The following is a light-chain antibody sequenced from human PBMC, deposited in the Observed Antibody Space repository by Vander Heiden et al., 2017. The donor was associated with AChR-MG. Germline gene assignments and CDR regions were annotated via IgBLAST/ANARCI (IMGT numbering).Light chain of an antibody. J-gene: IGLJ2*01. CDR3: CSYAGSYTWV. Sequence: HSALTQPSLVSGSPAPSVPIPCTGTSSDVGGYNYVSWYQQHPGNPPQLINYDVSKRPSGVPDRFSGSKAGNTASLTISGLQAEDEAYYYCCSYAGSYTWVFGGGTKLTVL. V-gene: IGLV2-11*02. CDR2: DVS. CDR1: SSDVGGYNY.